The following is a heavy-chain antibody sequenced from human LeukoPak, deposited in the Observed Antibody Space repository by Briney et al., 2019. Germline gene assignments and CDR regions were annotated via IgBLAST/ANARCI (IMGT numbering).Heavy chain of an antibody. D-gene: IGHD5-18*01. Sequence: GGSLRLSCAASGFTFSSYAMSWVRQAPGKGLEWVSAISGSGGSTYYADSVKGRFTISRDNSKNTLYLQMNSLKTEDTAVYYCTTVASPSHRYSYGEWAFDIWGQGTMVTVSS. J-gene: IGHJ3*02. CDR2: ISGSGGST. CDR3: TTVASPSHRYSYGEWAFDI. V-gene: IGHV3-23*01. CDR1: GFTFSSYA.